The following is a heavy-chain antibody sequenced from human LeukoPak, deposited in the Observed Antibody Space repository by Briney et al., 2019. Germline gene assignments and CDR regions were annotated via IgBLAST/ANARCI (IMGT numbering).Heavy chain of an antibody. CDR2: ISSSGSTI. D-gene: IGHD1-26*01. CDR3: AGRSGKYYDY. J-gene: IGHJ4*02. CDR1: GFTFSSYE. V-gene: IGHV3-48*03. Sequence: PGGSLRLSCAASGFTFSSYEMNWVRQAPGKGLEWVSYISSSGSTIYYADSVKGRFTISRDNAKNPLYLQMNSLRAEDTAVYYCAGRSGKYYDYWGQGTLVTVSS.